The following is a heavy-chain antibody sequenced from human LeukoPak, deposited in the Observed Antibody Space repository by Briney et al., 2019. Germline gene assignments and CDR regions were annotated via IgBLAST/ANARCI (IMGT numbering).Heavy chain of an antibody. J-gene: IGHJ4*02. CDR2: ISGDGGST. V-gene: IGHV3-43*02. Sequence: GGSLRLSCAASGFTFDDYAMHWVRHAPGKGLEWVSLISGDGGSTYYADSMKGRFTVSRDNAKNSLYLQMNSLRAEDTAVYYCARDPVAGGFSDYWGQGTLVTVSS. CDR3: ARDPVAGGFSDY. CDR1: GFTFDDYA. D-gene: IGHD6-19*01.